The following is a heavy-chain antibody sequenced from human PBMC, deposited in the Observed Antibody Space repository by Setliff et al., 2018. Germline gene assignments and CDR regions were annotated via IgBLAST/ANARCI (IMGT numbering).Heavy chain of an antibody. CDR1: GDSVGSYY. J-gene: IGHJ4*02. CDR2: IYIGGSA. CDR3: ARDGPLTFCHGDCYFDY. V-gene: IGHV4-4*07. Sequence: LSLTCTVSGDSVGSYYWSWIRQSAGKGLEWIGHIYIGGSANYNPSLKSRVTMSLDTSKNLFSLELRSVTAADTAVYYCARDGPLTFCHGDCYFDYWGQGTLVAVSS. D-gene: IGHD2-21*02.